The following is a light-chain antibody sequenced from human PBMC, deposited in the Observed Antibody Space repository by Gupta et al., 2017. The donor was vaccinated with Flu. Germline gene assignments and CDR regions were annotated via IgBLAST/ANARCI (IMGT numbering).Light chain of an antibody. CDR2: GAS. J-gene: IGKJ1*01. V-gene: IGKV3-20*01. CDR3: QQYITSLQT. CDR1: QSVRSDY. Sequence: EIVLTQSPGTLSLSPGESATLSCRASQSVRSDYLAWYQQKPGQAPRLLIYGASTRATGCPDRFSGTGSGTDFTLTINSLEAEDFAVYYCQQYITSLQTFGQGTTVEIK.